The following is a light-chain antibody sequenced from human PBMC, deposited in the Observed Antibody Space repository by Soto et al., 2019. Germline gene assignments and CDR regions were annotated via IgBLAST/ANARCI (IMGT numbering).Light chain of an antibody. CDR3: QQYSSWPLT. CDR2: DIF. J-gene: IGKJ4*01. Sequence: EIVMTQSPATLSVSPGERATLSCRASQSVGSDLAWYQQKPGQAPGLVIHDIFTRATGVPTRISGSGSGTEFTLAIISLRCEDVAVYSCQQYSSWPLTFGGGTKVEIK. CDR1: QSVGSD. V-gene: IGKV3D-15*01.